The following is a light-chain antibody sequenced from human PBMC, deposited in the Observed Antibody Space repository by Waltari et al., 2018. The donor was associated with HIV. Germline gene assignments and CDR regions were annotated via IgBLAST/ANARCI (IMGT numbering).Light chain of an antibody. CDR2: GAS. J-gene: IGKJ4*01. CDR3: QQYGSSPLT. V-gene: IGKV3-20*01. CDR1: QSLSGPY. Sequence: EIVLTHSPGTLSLSPGNSVILSCRASQSLSGPYLAWYQQRPGQSPRLLIYGASTRATGIPDRFSGSGSGTDFTLTISRLEPEDSAMYYCQQYGSSPLTFGGGTKVEIK.